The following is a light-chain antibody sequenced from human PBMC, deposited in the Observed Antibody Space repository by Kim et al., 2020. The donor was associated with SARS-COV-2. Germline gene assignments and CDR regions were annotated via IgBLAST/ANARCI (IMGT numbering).Light chain of an antibody. CDR2: AAS. J-gene: IGKJ2*01. CDR3: QQYNTHPFT. V-gene: IGKV1-16*02. CDR1: QVISND. Sequence: SASIGDRVTITCRESQVISNDLAWFQQKPGKAPKSLIYAASRLQTGVPSKFSGNRSGTDFTLTISSLQPEDSATYFCQQYNTHPFTFGQGTKLEI.